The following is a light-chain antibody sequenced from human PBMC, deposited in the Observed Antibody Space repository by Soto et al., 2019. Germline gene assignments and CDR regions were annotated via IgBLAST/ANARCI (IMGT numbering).Light chain of an antibody. CDR2: KVS. J-gene: IGKJ2*01. CDR3: MQATHWPYT. V-gene: IGKV2-30*01. CDR1: QSLVYRDGNTY. Sequence: DVVMTQSPLYLPVTPGQPASISCRCSQSLVYRDGNTYLNWFHQRPGQSPRRLIYKVSNRDSGVPDRFSGSESGADFTLRISRVEAEDVGIYYCMQATHWPYTFGQGTKLEIK.